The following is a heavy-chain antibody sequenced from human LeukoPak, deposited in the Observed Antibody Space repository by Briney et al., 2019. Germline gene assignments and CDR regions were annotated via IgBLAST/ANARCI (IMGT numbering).Heavy chain of an antibody. V-gene: IGHV1-2*02. Sequence: GASVKVSCKASGYIFSDFYIHWVRQAPGQGLEWMAWINPNHGGTNFAPKFQGRVTVTRDTSISTAYMELTRLTSDDTAVYYCARDGIVGATSEFDYWGQGTLVTVSS. D-gene: IGHD1-26*01. CDR3: ARDGIVGATSEFDY. J-gene: IGHJ4*02. CDR2: INPNHGGT. CDR1: GYIFSDFY.